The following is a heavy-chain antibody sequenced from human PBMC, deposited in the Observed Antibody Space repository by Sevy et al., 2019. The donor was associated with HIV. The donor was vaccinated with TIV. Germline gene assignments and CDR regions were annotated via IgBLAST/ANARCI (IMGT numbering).Heavy chain of an antibody. CDR3: AREALNCDGSASYYLDY. Sequence: GGSLRLSCAASGFTFSSYSMNWVRQAPGKGLEWVSYISSSSSTIYYADSVKGRFTISRDNAKNSLYLQMNSLRDEDTAVYYCAREALNCDGSASYYLDYWGQGTLVTVS. CDR1: GFTFSSYS. CDR2: ISSSSSTI. J-gene: IGHJ4*02. D-gene: IGHD3-10*01. V-gene: IGHV3-48*02.